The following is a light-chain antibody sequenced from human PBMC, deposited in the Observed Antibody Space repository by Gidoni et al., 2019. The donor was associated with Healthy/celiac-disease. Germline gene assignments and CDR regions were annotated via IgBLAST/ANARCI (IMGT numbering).Light chain of an antibody. J-gene: IGLJ1*01. CDR1: SPNIGAGYD. V-gene: IGLV1-40*01. CDR3: QSYDSSLSAYV. CDR2: GNS. Sequence: QSVLTQPPSVSGAPGPRVTISCTGSSPNIGAGYDVHWYQQLPGTAPKLLIYGNSNRPSGVPDRFSGSKSGTSASLAITGLQAEDEADYYCQSYDSSLSAYVFGTGTKVXVX.